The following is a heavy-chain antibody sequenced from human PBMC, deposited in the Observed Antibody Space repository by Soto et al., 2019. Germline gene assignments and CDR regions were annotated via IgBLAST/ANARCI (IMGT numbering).Heavy chain of an antibody. Sequence: QVQLVQSGTEVKKPGASVKVSCKTSGYTFTNHGINWVRQAPGQGLEWMGWINPYNANTNYAQQLQGRVPMTTDTSPATAHMDQRSPTSDGTDGYYCARDRVAGIWGDAFDIWGQGTVVTVSS. CDR1: GYTFTNHG. CDR2: INPYNANT. J-gene: IGHJ3*02. V-gene: IGHV1-18*04. CDR3: ARDRVAGIWGDAFDI. D-gene: IGHD3-16*01.